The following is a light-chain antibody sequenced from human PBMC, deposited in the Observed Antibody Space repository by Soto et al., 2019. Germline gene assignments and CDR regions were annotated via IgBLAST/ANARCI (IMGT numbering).Light chain of an antibody. Sequence: EIVMTQSPATLSVSPGERATLSCRASQSVSSNLAWYQQQPGQTPKLLIYVTSTRATGIPARFSGSGSGTEFPLTISSLQSEDFAIYYCQQYNVWPLTFGGGTKVEFK. CDR1: QSVSSN. J-gene: IGKJ4*01. CDR3: QQYNVWPLT. CDR2: VTS. V-gene: IGKV3-15*01.